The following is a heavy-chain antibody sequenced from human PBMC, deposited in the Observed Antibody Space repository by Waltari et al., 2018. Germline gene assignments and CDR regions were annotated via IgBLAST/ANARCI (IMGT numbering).Heavy chain of an antibody. Sequence: QLQLQESGPGLVKPSETLSLTCSASGVSITTTRHYWGWISQPPGQGLEWIGTMSYSGATYSMPSLKSLVTVSRDTSKNQLSLRLCSVTAADTAVYYCATYIGASVGTAAYDVWGQGTMVTVSA. CDR1: GVSITTTRHY. D-gene: IGHD5-12*01. J-gene: IGHJ3*01. CDR2: MSYSGAT. V-gene: IGHV4-39*01. CDR3: ATYIGASVGTAAYDV.